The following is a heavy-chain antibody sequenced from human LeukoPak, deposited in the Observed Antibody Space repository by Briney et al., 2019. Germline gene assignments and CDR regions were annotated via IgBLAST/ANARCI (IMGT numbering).Heavy chain of an antibody. CDR3: ARGRIAAHNWFDP. Sequence: PGGSLRLSCAASGFTFSSYSMNWVRQAPGKGLEWVSSISSSSSYIYYADSVKGRFTISRDNAKNSLYLQMNSLRAEDTAVYYCARGRIAAHNWFDPWGQGTLVTVSS. J-gene: IGHJ5*02. CDR2: ISSSSSYI. V-gene: IGHV3-21*01. CDR1: GFTFSSYS. D-gene: IGHD6-6*01.